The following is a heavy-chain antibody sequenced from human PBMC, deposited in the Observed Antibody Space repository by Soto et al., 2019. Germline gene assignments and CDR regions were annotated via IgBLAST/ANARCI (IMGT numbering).Heavy chain of an antibody. D-gene: IGHD3-10*01. V-gene: IGHV1-3*01. Sequence: AASVKVSCKASGYTFTSYAMHWVRQAPGQRLEWMGWINAGNGNTKYSQKFQGRVTITRDTSTSTVYMELSSLRSEDTAVYYCARDTGYYYGSGSYGMDVWGQGTTVTVSS. CDR2: INAGNGNT. CDR1: GYTFTSYA. J-gene: IGHJ6*02. CDR3: ARDTGYYYGSGSYGMDV.